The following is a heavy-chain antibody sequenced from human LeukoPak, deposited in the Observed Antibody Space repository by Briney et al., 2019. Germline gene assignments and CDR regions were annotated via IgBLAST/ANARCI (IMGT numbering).Heavy chain of an antibody. CDR1: GFTFSSYW. V-gene: IGHV3-23*01. J-gene: IGHJ4*02. CDR2: ISGSGGST. Sequence: GGSLRLSCAATGFTFSSYWMSWVRQAPGQGLEWVSAISGSGGSTFYADSVKGQFTISRDHSRDTLYLQMNSLRAEDTAVYYCAKGGWVGAPDYWGQGTLVTVSS. D-gene: IGHD1-26*01. CDR3: AKGGWVGAPDY.